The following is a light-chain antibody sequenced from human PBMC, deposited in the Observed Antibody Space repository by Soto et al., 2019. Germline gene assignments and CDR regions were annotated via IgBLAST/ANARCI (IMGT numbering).Light chain of an antibody. J-gene: IGLJ2*01. V-gene: IGLV1-44*01. Sequence: QSVLTQPPSASGTPGQRVTISCSGTSSNIGSNTVNWYPHLPGTAPKLLIYSNNQRPSGVPDRSSGSKSGTSASLAISGRQSEDEADYYCAAWDDSLNGPGVVFGGGTKVTAL. CDR1: SSNIGSNT. CDR2: SNN. CDR3: AAWDDSLNGPGVV.